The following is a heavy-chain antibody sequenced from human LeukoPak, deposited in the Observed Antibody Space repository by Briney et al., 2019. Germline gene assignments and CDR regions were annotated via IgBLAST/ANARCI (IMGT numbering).Heavy chain of an antibody. Sequence: GGSLRLSCAASGFTLSSYWMSWVRQAPGKGLEWVANIKQDGSEKYYVDSVKGRFTISRDNAKNSLYLQMNSLRAEDTAVYYCARVVAGYFDYWGQGTLVTVSS. J-gene: IGHJ4*02. CDR1: GFTLSSYW. CDR2: IKQDGSEK. CDR3: ARVVAGYFDY. D-gene: IGHD6-19*01. V-gene: IGHV3-7*01.